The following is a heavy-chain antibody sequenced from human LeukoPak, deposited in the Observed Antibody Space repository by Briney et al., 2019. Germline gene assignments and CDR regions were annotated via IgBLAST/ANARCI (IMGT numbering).Heavy chain of an antibody. V-gene: IGHV3-23*01. Sequence: GGSLRLSCAASGFTFSSYAMSWVRQAPGKGLEWVSAISGSGGSTYYADSVKGRFTISRDNSKNTLYLQMNSLRAEDTAVYYCAKALTWIQPRMGVRGYYYYYGMDVWGQGTTVTVSS. CDR3: AKALTWIQPRMGVRGYYYYYGMDV. J-gene: IGHJ6*02. CDR1: GFTFSSYA. D-gene: IGHD5-18*01. CDR2: ISGSGGST.